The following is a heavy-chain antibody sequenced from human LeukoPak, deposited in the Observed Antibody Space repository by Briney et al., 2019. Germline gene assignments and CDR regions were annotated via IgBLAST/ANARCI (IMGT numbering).Heavy chain of an antibody. D-gene: IGHD3-10*01. Sequence: GGSLRLSCAASGFTFSSYPMNWVRQAPGKGLEWVSSISSRSDYIYYADSVKGRFTISRDDAKNSLYLQMNSLRAEDTAVYYCARLPELPGFGDYWGPGTLVTVSS. V-gene: IGHV3-21*01. CDR1: GFTFSSYP. CDR2: ISSRSDYI. CDR3: ARLPELPGFGDY. J-gene: IGHJ4*02.